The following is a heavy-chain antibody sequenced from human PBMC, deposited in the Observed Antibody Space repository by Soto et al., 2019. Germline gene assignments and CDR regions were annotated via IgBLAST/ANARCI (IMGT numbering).Heavy chain of an antibody. V-gene: IGHV3-21*01. CDR1: GFTFSSYS. J-gene: IGHJ4*01. D-gene: IGHD3-3*01. CDR3: ARDSSISIFGVVTYETNYY. Sequence: PGGSLRLSCAASGFTFSSYSMNWVRQAPGKGLEWVSSINSNSNYIYYADSVKGRYTMSRDNAKNSLYLQMNSLRAEDTAVYYCARDSSISIFGVVTYETNYYWSHVTLVTVSS. CDR2: INSNSNYI.